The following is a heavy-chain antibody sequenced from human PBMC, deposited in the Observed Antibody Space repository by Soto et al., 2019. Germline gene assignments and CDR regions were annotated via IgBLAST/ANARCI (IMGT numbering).Heavy chain of an antibody. CDR2: TYYRSEWYD. D-gene: IGHD6-19*01. J-gene: IGHJ4*02. Sequence: PSQTLSLPCAISGDSVSSNSAAWYWIRQSPSRGLEWLGRTYYRSEWYDDYGEPVKSRITINPDTSKNQLSLQLNSVTPDDTAVYYCARVASGWYFDYWGQGTPVTVSS. V-gene: IGHV6-1*01. CDR3: ARVASGWYFDY. CDR1: GDSVSSNSAA.